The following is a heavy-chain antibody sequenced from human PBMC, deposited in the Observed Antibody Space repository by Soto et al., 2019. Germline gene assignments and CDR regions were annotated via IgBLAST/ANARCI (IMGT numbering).Heavy chain of an antibody. J-gene: IGHJ4*02. V-gene: IGHV1-69*02. CDR3: ARGYVFNSATPGTDY. Sequence: QVQLVQSGAEVRKPGSSVKVSCKASGGSFTSYTFIWVRQAPGQGLEWMGRNIPILGIVNYAQKFQDRVTITADKSTNTTYMELRRLKSEDTAMYYCARGYVFNSATPGTDYWGQGTLVTVSS. CDR1: GGSFTSYT. CDR2: NIPILGIV. D-gene: IGHD5-12*01.